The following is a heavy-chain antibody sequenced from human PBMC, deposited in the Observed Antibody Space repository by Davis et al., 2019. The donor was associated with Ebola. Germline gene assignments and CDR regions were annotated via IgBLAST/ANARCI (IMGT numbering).Heavy chain of an antibody. V-gene: IGHV3-33*06. CDR2: IWYDGSNK. J-gene: IGHJ3*01. Sequence: GESLKISCAASEFTFNEYGMHWVRQAPGKGLEWVAVIWYDGSNKYYADSVKGRFTISRDNSKNTLYLQMNSLRVEDTAIYYCVKDTSSIWFDVWGQGTTVTVSS. CDR1: EFTFNEYG. CDR3: VKDTSSIWFDV. D-gene: IGHD6-13*01.